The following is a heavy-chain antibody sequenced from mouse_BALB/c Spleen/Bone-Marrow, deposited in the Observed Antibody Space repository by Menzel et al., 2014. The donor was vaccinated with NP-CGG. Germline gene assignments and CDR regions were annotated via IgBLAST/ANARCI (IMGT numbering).Heavy chain of an antibody. V-gene: IGHV1-54*01. J-gene: IGHJ3*01. CDR3: ARNANWLFTY. CDR2: INPGSGGS. Sequence: QVQLKDSGAEVVRPGTSVKVSCKASGYDFXSYLIEWIKQRPGQGLEWIGVINPGSGGSNYNEKFTGKATLTVDKSSSTAYMQLSSLTSDDSAVYFCARNANWLFTYWGQGTLVTVSA. CDR1: GYDFXSYL. D-gene: IGHD4-1*01.